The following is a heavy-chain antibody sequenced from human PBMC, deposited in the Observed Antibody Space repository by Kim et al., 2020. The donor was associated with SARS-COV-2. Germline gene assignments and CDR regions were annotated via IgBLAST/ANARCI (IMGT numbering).Heavy chain of an antibody. V-gene: IGHV3-53*01. Sequence: FTISRDNSKNTLYLQMNSLRAEDTAVYYCARGDRDDYVWGSYRPLSAFDIWGQGTMVTVSS. J-gene: IGHJ3*02. CDR3: ARGDRDDYVWGSYRPLSAFDI. D-gene: IGHD3-16*02.